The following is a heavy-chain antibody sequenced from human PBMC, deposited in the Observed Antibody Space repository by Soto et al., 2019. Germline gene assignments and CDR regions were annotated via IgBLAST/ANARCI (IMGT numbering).Heavy chain of an antibody. J-gene: IGHJ4*02. V-gene: IGHV1-69*01. CDR1: GGSFGNSA. D-gene: IGHD3-3*01. CDR2: FIPVYRTL. CDR3: ATGVIWIGYFTVDS. Sequence: QVLLVQSGAEVKKPGSSVKISCKASGGSFGNSAINWVRQTPGQGLEWLGGFIPVYRTLKYAQKFQARVTITADESTGTAYMTLSSLASNDTAVYYCATGVIWIGYFTVDSWGQGTRVTVSS.